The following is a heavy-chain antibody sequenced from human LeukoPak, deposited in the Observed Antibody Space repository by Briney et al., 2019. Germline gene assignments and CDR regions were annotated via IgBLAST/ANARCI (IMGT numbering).Heavy chain of an antibody. CDR2: ISSSGSTI. CDR3: ARTPLSPYDSSGYGDY. CDR1: GFXFSSYE. D-gene: IGHD3-22*01. Sequence: GGSLRLSCAASGFXFSSYEMNWVRQAPGKGREWVSYISSSGSTIYYADSVKGRFTISRDNAKNSLYLQMNSLRAEYTAVYYCARTPLSPYDSSGYGDYWGQGTLVTVSS. J-gene: IGHJ4*02. V-gene: IGHV3-48*03.